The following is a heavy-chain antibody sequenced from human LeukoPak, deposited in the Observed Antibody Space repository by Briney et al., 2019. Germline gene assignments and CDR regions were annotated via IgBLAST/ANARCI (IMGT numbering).Heavy chain of an antibody. Sequence: TGGSLRLSCAASGFTFDDYGKRWVRQAPGKGLEWVSGINWNGGSTGYADSVKGRFTISRDNAKNSLYLQMNSLRAEDTALYYCARDATYYYDSGINLPPGYWGQGTLVTVSS. CDR3: ARDATYYYDSGINLPPGY. D-gene: IGHD3-10*01. J-gene: IGHJ4*02. CDR1: GFTFDDYG. CDR2: INWNGGST. V-gene: IGHV3-20*04.